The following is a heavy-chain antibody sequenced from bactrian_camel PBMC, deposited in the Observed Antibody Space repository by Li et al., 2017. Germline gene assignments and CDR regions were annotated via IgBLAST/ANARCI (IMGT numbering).Heavy chain of an antibody. D-gene: IGHD3*01. J-gene: IGHJ4*01. Sequence: DVQLVESGGGLVQPGESLRLSCAASTGTFRSACMGWVRQAPGKEREGVAAISPASGRRYYGDPVKGRFTISKDNRKNILYLQMNSLTPGDTAMYYCTAQDRPGAWFNGYNYWGQGTQVTVS. CDR1: TGTFRSAC. CDR2: ISPASGRR. CDR3: TAQDRPGAWFNGYNY. V-gene: IGHV3S40*01.